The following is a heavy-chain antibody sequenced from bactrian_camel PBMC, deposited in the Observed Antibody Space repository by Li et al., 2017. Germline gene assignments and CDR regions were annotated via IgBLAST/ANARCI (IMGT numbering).Heavy chain of an antibody. Sequence: VQLVESGGGSVQAGGSLRLSCTDISRTYCMGWFRQAPGKQREGVAAIDSDGTTSYTDSVKGRWTISKDSAKSTLYLQMNSLQPEDTAVYSCAAVSCPRGVVVAAYDQYEHWSQGTQVTVS. J-gene: IGHJ4*01. D-gene: IGHD6*01. V-gene: IGHV3S53*01. CDR1: ISRTYC. CDR3: AAVSCPRGVVVAAYDQYEH. CDR2: IDSDGTT.